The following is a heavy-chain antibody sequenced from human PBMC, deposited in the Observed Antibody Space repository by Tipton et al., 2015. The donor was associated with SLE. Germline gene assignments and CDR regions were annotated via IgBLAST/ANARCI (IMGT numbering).Heavy chain of an antibody. CDR1: GGSFSGYY. D-gene: IGHD5-24*01. V-gene: IGHV4-34*01. CDR3: ASQGMDDS. Sequence: LRLSCAVYGGSFSGYYWSWIRQPPGKGLEWIGEINHSGSTNYNPSLKSRVTISVDTSKNQFSLKLSSVTAADTAVYYCASQGMDDSWGQGTMVTVSS. J-gene: IGHJ3*02. CDR2: INHSGST.